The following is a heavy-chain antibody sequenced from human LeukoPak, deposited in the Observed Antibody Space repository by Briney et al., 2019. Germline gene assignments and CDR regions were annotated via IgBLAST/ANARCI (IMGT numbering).Heavy chain of an antibody. Sequence: GASVNVSCKASGYTFTVYNMNRVRQAPGQGLEWMGWINPNSGGTNYAQKFQGRVTMTRDTAISTAYMELSRLRSDDTAVYYCASKGYGDYYFDYWGQGTLVTVSS. CDR2: INPNSGGT. J-gene: IGHJ4*02. CDR1: GYTFTVYN. CDR3: ASKGYGDYYFDY. D-gene: IGHD4-17*01. V-gene: IGHV1-2*02.